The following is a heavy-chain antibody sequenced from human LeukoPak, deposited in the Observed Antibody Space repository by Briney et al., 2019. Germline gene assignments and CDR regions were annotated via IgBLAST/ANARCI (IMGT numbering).Heavy chain of an antibody. J-gene: IGHJ4*02. CDR3: ARAVGGYASFFDY. Sequence: SETLSLTCTVSGGSISNYYWSWIRQPPGKGLEWIGYISYSGSTNYNPSLKSRVTISVDTSKNQFYLNLRSATAADTAVYYCARAVGGYASFFDYWGQGTLVTVSS. D-gene: IGHD5-12*01. V-gene: IGHV4-59*08. CDR1: GGSISNYY. CDR2: ISYSGST.